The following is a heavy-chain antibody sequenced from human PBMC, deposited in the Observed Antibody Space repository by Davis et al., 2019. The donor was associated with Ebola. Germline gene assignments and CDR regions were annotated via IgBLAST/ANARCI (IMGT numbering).Heavy chain of an antibody. J-gene: IGHJ4*02. V-gene: IGHV4-34*01. CDR1: GGSFSGYY. D-gene: IGHD6-6*01. Sequence: PSETLSLTCAVYGGSFSGYYWSWIRQPPGKGLEWIGEINHSGSTNYNPSLKSRVTISVDTSKNQFSLKLSSVTAADTAVYYCARHPRDGSSSPYFDYWGQGTLVTVSS. CDR3: ARHPRDGSSSPYFDY. CDR2: INHSGST.